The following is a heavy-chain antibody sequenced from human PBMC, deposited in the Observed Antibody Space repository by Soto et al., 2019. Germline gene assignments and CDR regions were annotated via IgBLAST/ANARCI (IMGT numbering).Heavy chain of an antibody. CDR1: GGSFSGYY. J-gene: IGHJ5*02. Sequence: SDTLSLTCAVYGGSFSGYYWSWLRQPPGKGLEWIGEINHSGSPNYNPSLKSRVTISVDTSKNQFSLKMTSVTAADTAVYYCATANWSHHYFDPWGQGTLVTVSS. V-gene: IGHV4-34*01. D-gene: IGHD1-1*01. CDR2: INHSGSP. CDR3: ATANWSHHYFDP.